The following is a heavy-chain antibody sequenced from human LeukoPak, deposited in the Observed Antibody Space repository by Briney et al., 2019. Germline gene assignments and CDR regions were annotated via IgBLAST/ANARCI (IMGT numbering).Heavy chain of an antibody. CDR3: AGHHPRNTVDF. CDR2: INHSGST. Sequence: KPSETLSLTCAVYGESFSGYYWSWIRQPPGKGLEWIGEINHSGSTNYNPSLKSRVTISVDTSSNQFSLKLSSVTAADTAVYYCAGHHPRNTVDFWGQGTLVTVSS. J-gene: IGHJ4*02. CDR1: GESFSGYY. V-gene: IGHV4-34*01. D-gene: IGHD2/OR15-2a*01.